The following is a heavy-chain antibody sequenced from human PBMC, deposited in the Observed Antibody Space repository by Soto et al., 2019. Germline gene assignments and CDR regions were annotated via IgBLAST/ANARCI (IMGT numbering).Heavy chain of an antibody. V-gene: IGHV1-3*01. D-gene: IGHD6-13*01. CDR3: VRRHVSATGIDWFDP. J-gene: IGHJ5*02. CDR2: INAANGDT. CDR1: GYTFTSYG. Sequence: QVQLVQSGTEVKKPGASVKVSCKASGYTFTSYGIHWVRQAPGQRLEWMGWINAANGDTKYSPKFQGRVTLTRDPSAITAYMELSSLRSEDTAVYSCVRRHVSATGIDWFDPWGQGTLVTVSS.